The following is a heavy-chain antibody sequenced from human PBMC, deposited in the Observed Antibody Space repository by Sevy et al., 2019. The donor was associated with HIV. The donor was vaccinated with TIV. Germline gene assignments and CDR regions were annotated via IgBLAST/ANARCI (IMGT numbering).Heavy chain of an antibody. V-gene: IGHV3-30*04. D-gene: IGHD2-8*01. CDR3: ARVAVEYCTNDCYHRFDH. CDR1: GFTFPIYS. J-gene: IGHJ4*02. CDR2: ISYDGNNR. Sequence: GGSLRLSCVASGFTFPIYSVVWVRRAPGKGLEWLTLISYDGNNRYYADSVKGRVTISRDNSNNILYLQMTSLRVEDTALYFCARVAVEYCTNDCYHRFDHWGLGTLVTVSS.